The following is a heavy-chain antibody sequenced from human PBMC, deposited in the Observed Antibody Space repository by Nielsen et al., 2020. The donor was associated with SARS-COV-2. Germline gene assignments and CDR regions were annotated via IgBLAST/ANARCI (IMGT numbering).Heavy chain of an antibody. CDR2: ISYDGSNK. V-gene: IGHV3-30*18. Sequence: WIRQPPGKGLEWVAVISYDGSNKYYADSVKGRFTISRDNSKNTLYLQMNSLRAEDTAVYYCAKDGPISVFYYDSSGSSDYWGQGTLVTVSS. J-gene: IGHJ4*02. D-gene: IGHD3-22*01. CDR3: AKDGPISVFYYDSSGSSDY.